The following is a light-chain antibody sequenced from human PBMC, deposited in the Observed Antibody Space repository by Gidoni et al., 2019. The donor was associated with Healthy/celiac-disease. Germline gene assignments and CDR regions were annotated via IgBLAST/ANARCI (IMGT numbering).Light chain of an antibody. CDR2: GKN. CDR3: NSRDSSGNHNV. V-gene: IGLV3-19*01. CDR1: SLRSYY. J-gene: IGLJ2*01. Sequence: SSALTQDSAVSVALGQTVRITCQGDSLRSYYASWYQQKPGQAPVLLIYGKNNRPSGIPDRISGSSSGNTASLTVTGAQAEDEADYYCNSRDSSGNHNVFGGGTKLTVL.